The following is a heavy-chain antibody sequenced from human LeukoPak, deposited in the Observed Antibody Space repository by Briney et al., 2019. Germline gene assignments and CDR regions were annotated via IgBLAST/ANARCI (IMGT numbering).Heavy chain of an antibody. CDR2: IYYTGST. J-gene: IGHJ4*02. V-gene: IGHV4-59*08. Sequence: PSETLSLTCAVYGGSFSGYYWSWIRQPPRKGLEWIGYIYYTGSTNYNPSLESRVTMSADTSKNQFSLKLSSVTAADTAVYYCARLAYRGPTAADFDSWGQGTLVTVSS. CDR3: ARLAYRGPTAADFDS. CDR1: GGSFSGYY. D-gene: IGHD4-23*01.